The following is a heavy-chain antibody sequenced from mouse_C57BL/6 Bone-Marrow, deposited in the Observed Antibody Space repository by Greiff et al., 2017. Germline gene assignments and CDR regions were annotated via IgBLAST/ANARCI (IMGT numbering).Heavy chain of an antibody. V-gene: IGHV14-3*01. CDR2: IDPANGNT. CDR1: GFNIKNTY. D-gene: IGHD1-1*01. Sequence: VQLQQSVAELVRPGASVKLSCTASGFNIKNTYMHWVKQRPEQGLEWIGRIDPANGNTKYAPKFQGKATITADTSSNTAYLQLSSLTTEDTAIKYWDHYYGSSYWYFDVWGTGTTVTVSS. CDR3: DHYYGSSYWYFDV. J-gene: IGHJ1*03.